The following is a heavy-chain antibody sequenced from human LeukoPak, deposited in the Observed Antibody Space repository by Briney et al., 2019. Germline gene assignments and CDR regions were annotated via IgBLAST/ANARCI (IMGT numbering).Heavy chain of an antibody. CDR3: AGDPRWLTPDCTSTSCYENYFAP. V-gene: IGHV4-38-2*02. D-gene: IGHD2-2*01. CDR2: VHHNAGA. CDR1: GYSISSGYQ. J-gene: IGHJ5*02. Sequence: PSETLSLTCAVSGYSISSGYQWAWIRQPPGRGLEWIGSVHHNAGAHYNPSLRSRVTISVDTSKNHFSLKLNSVTVADTAIYYCAGDPRWLTPDCTSTSCYENYFAPWGQGTGHRLF.